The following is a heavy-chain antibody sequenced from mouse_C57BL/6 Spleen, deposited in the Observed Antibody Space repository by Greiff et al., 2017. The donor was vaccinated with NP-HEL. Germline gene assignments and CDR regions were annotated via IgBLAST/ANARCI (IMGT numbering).Heavy chain of an antibody. V-gene: IGHV1-7*01. J-gene: IGHJ4*01. D-gene: IGHD2-4*01. CDR3: ARWNYDYYYAMDY. CDR2: INPSSGYT. CDR1: GYTFTSYW. Sequence: QVQLQQSGAELAKPGASVKLSCKASGYTFTSYWMHWVKQRPGQGLEWIGYINPSSGYTKYNQKFKDKATLTADKSSSTAYMQLSSLTYEDSAVYYCARWNYDYYYAMDYWGQGTSVTVSS.